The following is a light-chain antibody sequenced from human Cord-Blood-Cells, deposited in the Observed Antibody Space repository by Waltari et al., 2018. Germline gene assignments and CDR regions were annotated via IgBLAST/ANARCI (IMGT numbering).Light chain of an antibody. J-gene: IGKJ4*01. CDR3: HQYDNLPLT. CDR1: QDISNY. CDR2: DAS. Sequence: DIQMTQSPSSLSASVGDRVSITCQASQDISNYLNWYQQKPGKAPKLLIYDASNLETRGPLRCSGSGSGTDLTFTIRSLQPEDIATYYCHQYDNLPLTFGGGTKVEIK. V-gene: IGKV1-33*01.